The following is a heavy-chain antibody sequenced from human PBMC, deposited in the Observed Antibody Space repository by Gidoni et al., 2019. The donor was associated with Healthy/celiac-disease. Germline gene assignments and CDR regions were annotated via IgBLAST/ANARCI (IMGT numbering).Heavy chain of an antibody. CDR2: INSDGSST. J-gene: IGHJ4*02. CDR3: AMGDYSGSYLDY. Sequence: EVQLVESGGGLVQPGGSLRLSCPASGFPFSSYWMHWVRQAPGKGRVWVSRINSDGSSTSYADSVKGRFTISRDNAKNTLYLQMNSLRAEDTAVYYCAMGDYSGSYLDYWGQGTLVTVSS. CDR1: GFPFSSYW. V-gene: IGHV3-74*01. D-gene: IGHD1-26*01.